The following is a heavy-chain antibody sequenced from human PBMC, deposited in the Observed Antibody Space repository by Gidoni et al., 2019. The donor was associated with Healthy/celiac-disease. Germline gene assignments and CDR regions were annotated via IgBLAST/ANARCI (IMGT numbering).Heavy chain of an antibody. J-gene: IGHJ4*02. CDR2: ISSSSSYI. D-gene: IGHD3-3*01. CDR1: GFTFSSYS. V-gene: IGHV3-21*01. CDR3: ARGGLWGYYAFDY. Sequence: EVQLVESGGGLVKPGGSLRLSCAASGFTFSSYSMNWVRQAPGKGLEWVSSISSSSSYIYYADSVKGRFTISRDNAKNSLYLQMNSLRAEDTAVYYCARGGLWGYYAFDYWGQGTLVTVSS.